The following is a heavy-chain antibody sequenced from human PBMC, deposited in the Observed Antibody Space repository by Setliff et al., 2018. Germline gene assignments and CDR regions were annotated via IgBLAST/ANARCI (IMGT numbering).Heavy chain of an antibody. D-gene: IGHD6-19*01. CDR3: TRNFLGWLARF. CDR2: IYSDENT. Sequence: TSETLSLTCSVSGGSINEYYWSWFRQPAGKGLEWIGRIYSDENTDYNPSLKSRVTMSADTSKNQFSLKLKSVTAADTAVYYCTRNFLGWLARFWGRGTLVTVSS. CDR1: GGSINEYY. V-gene: IGHV4-4*07. J-gene: IGHJ4*02.